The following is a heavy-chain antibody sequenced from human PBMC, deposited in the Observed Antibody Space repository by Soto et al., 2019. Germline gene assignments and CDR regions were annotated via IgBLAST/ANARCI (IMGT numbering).Heavy chain of an antibody. Sequence: SETLSLTCTVSGGSISNYYWSWIRQPAEKRLEWIGRVSSTGSTYYNPSLKSRVTISVDTSKNQVSLNLTSVTAADTAVYYCARGVPAAGTDWFDPWGQGTLVTVSS. D-gene: IGHD6-13*01. J-gene: IGHJ5*02. CDR2: VSSTGST. CDR1: GGSISNYY. CDR3: ARGVPAAGTDWFDP. V-gene: IGHV4-4*07.